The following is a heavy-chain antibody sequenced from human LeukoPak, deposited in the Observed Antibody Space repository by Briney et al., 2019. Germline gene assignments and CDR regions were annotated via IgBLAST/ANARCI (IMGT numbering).Heavy chain of an antibody. J-gene: IGHJ4*02. D-gene: IGHD3-10*01. CDR1: GFTFSAYA. V-gene: IGHV3-30-3*01. CDR2: ISDDGSRT. CDR3: ARGNGPGSFLIDY. Sequence: PGRSLRLSCAASGFTFSAYAVHWVRQAPGKGLEWVAIISDDGSRTYYSNSVKGRFTISRDNSRNTLYLQMNSLRPEDTVVYYCARGNGPGSFLIDYWGQGTLVTVSS.